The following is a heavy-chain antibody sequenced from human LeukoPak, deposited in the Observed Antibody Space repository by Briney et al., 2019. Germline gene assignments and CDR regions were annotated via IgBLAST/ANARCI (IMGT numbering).Heavy chain of an antibody. J-gene: IGHJ4*02. Sequence: PGGSLRLSCAASGFTFSTYGMTWVRQAPGKGLEWVGRIKSKTDGGTTDYAAPVKGRFTISRDDSKNTLYLQMNSLKTEDTAVYYCTTDVSSYYYGSGSYYISYWGQGTLVTVSS. CDR2: IKSKTDGGTT. CDR1: GFTFSTYG. D-gene: IGHD3-10*01. CDR3: TTDVSSYYYGSGSYYISY. V-gene: IGHV3-15*01.